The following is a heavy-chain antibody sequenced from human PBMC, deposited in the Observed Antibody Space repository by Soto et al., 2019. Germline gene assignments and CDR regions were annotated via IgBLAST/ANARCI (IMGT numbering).Heavy chain of an antibody. CDR1: GDSISGYY. CDR2: MYNSERT. CDR3: AREPLAHSYFDY. V-gene: IGHV4-4*07. Sequence: QLQLQESGPGLVKPSENLSLTGTVSGDSISGYYWSWIRQPAGKGLEWIGRMYNSERTNYNPSLKSRVTMSMDTSRNQFSLILTSVTAVDTAVYFCAREPLAHSYFDYWGQGTLVTVSS. J-gene: IGHJ4*02.